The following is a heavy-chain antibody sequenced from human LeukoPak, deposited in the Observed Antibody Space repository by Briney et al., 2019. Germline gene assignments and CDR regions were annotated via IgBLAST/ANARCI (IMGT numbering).Heavy chain of an antibody. Sequence: GESLKISCKGSGYSFTSYWISWVRQMPGKGLEWMGRIDPSDSYTNYSPSFQGHVTISADKSVSTAYLQWSSLKASDTAMYYCARYYYGSGSEFRYYFDYWGQGTLVTVSS. CDR3: ARYYYGSGSEFRYYFDY. J-gene: IGHJ4*02. CDR2: IDPSDSYT. CDR1: GYSFTSYW. D-gene: IGHD3-10*01. V-gene: IGHV5-10-1*01.